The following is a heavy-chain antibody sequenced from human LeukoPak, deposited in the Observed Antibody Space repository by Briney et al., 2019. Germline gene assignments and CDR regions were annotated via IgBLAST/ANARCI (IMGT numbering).Heavy chain of an antibody. CDR3: AKTEAPAAIRAGSDY. V-gene: IGHV3-23*01. CDR1: GFTFSSYG. D-gene: IGHD2-2*02. CDR2: ISGSGSAT. Sequence: PGGSLRLSCAASGFTFSSYGMSWVRQAPGKGLEWVSTISGSGSATYNAGSVKGRFTTSRDNSNNTLYLQMNSLRAEDTAVYYCAKTEAPAAIRAGSDYWGQGTLVTVSS. J-gene: IGHJ4*02.